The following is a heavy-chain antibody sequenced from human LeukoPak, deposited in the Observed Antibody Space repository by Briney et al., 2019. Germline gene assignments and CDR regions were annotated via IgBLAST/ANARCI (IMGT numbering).Heavy chain of an antibody. CDR2: INPSGGST. CDR3: ARRSSGWYVGLHFDY. J-gene: IGHJ4*02. Sequence: ASVKVSCKASGYTFTSYYMHWVRQAPGQGLEWMGIINPSGGSTSYAQKFQGRVTMTRDMSTSTVYMELSSLRSEDTAVYYCARRSSGWYVGLHFDYWGQGTLVTVSS. CDR1: GYTFTSYY. V-gene: IGHV1-46*01. D-gene: IGHD6-19*01.